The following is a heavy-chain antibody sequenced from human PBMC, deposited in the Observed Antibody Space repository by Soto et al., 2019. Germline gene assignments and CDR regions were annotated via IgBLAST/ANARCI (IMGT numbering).Heavy chain of an antibody. J-gene: IGHJ4*02. CDR2: IWYDGSHK. Sequence: QVQLVESGGGVVQPGRSLRLSCAASGFSFSTYGMHWVRQAPGTGLEWVAVIWYDGSHKDYADSVKGRFTISRDNSKNTLYLQMNSLRVEDTAVYYCARAVGPFDYWGQGPLVAVSS. D-gene: IGHD1-26*01. CDR3: ARAVGPFDY. CDR1: GFSFSTYG. V-gene: IGHV3-33*01.